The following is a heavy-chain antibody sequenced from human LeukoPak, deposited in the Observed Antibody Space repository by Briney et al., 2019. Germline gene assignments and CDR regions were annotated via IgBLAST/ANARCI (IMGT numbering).Heavy chain of an antibody. Sequence: SETLSLTCPVYGGSFSGYYWSWIRQPPGKGLEWIGEINHSGSTNYNPSLKSRVTISVDTSQNQFSLKLSSVTAADTAVYYCARAVVVVAATGGGNWFDPWGQGTLVTVSS. D-gene: IGHD2-15*01. CDR2: INHSGST. J-gene: IGHJ5*02. V-gene: IGHV4-34*01. CDR1: GGSFSGYY. CDR3: ARAVVVVAATGGGNWFDP.